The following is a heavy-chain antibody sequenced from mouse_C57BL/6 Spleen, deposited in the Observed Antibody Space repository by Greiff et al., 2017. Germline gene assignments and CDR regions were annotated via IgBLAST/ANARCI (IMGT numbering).Heavy chain of an antibody. D-gene: IGHD3-1*01. Sequence: EVKLVESGGGLVQPGGSMKLSCAASGFTFSDAWMDWVRQSPEKGLEWVAEIRNKANNHATYYAESVKGRFTISRDDSKSSVYLQKNSLRAEDTGIYYCTRKARYYFDDWGQGTTLTVSS. J-gene: IGHJ2*01. CDR2: IRNKANNHAT. CDR1: GFTFSDAW. CDR3: TRKARYYFDD. V-gene: IGHV6-6*01.